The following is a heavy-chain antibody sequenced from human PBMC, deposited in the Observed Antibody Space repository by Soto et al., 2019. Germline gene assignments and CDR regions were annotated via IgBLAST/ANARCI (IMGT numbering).Heavy chain of an antibody. CDR1: GYTFTSYD. D-gene: IGHD2-21*02. CDR2: MNPNSGNT. CDR3: ARGLAYCGGDCSTNDAFDI. V-gene: IGHV1-8*01. Sequence: QVQLVQSGAEVKKPGASVKVSCKASGYTFTSYDINWVRQATGQGLEWMGWMNPNSGNTGYAQKFQGRVTMTRNTXXSXAXXGLGSLRSEDSAVYYCARGLAYCGGDCSTNDAFDIWGQVTMVTVSS. J-gene: IGHJ3*02.